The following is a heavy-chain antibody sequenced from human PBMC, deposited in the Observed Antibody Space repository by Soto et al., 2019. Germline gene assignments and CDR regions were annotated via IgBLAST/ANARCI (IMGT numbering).Heavy chain of an antibody. Sequence: QLHLVQSGAVVKKPGASVTVSCSASGYPVTAYYMHWVRQAPGRRLEWMGGINPATGAAKYTQTFQGRVTIARDTYPSTVFMELSGLPSEDTAFFYCARGGVVGVAGSAAFDMWGQGTVVTVPS. D-gene: IGHD3-3*01. CDR2: INPATGAA. J-gene: IGHJ3*02. V-gene: IGHV1-2*02. CDR1: GYPVTAYY. CDR3: ARGGVVGVAGSAAFDM.